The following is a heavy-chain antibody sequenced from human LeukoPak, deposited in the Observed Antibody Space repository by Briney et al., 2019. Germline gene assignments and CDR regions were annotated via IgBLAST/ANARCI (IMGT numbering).Heavy chain of an antibody. V-gene: IGHV4-39*01. J-gene: IGHJ4*02. D-gene: IGHD2-15*01. Sequence: SEALSLTCTVSGSSISSTTCYWGWIRQPPGKGLEWIGSIYYSGITYYNPSLKSRVTMSVDTSRNQFSLKLSSVAAADTAVYYCARQSGRICYGCKGDDFDYWGQGTLVTVSS. CDR2: IYYSGIT. CDR3: ARQSGRICYGCKGDDFDY. CDR1: GSSISSTTCY.